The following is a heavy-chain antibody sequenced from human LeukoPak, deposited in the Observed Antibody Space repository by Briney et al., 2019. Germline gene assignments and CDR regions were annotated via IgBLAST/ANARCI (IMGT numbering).Heavy chain of an antibody. J-gene: IGHJ4*02. CDR2: INHSGST. V-gene: IGHV4-34*01. Sequence: PSETLSLTCAVYGGSFSGYYWSWIRQPPGKGLEWIGEINHSGSTNYNPSLKSRVTISVDTSKNQFSLKLSSVTAADTAVYYCAIYREGCSGGSCYYFDYWGQGTLVTVSS. CDR1: GGSFSGYY. CDR3: AIYREGCSGGSCYYFDY. D-gene: IGHD2-15*01.